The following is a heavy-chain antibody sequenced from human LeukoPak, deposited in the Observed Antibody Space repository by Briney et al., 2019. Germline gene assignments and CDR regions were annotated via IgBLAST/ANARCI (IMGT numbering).Heavy chain of an antibody. Sequence: ASVKVSCKASGYTFTSYDINWVRQATGQGLEWMGWMNPNSGNTGYAQKFQGRVTITRNTSISTAYMELSSLRSEDTAVYYCARTVVVRDGGYSYESDWGQGTLVTVSS. V-gene: IGHV1-8*03. D-gene: IGHD5-18*01. CDR3: ARTVVVRDGGYSYESD. CDR1: GYTFTSYD. CDR2: MNPNSGNT. J-gene: IGHJ4*02.